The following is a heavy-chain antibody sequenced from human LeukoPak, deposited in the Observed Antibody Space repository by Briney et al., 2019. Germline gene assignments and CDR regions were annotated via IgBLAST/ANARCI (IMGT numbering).Heavy chain of an antibody. CDR3: ARDFDY. CDR2: INPSGGT. Sequence: ASVKVSCKASGYTFTPYYVHWVRQAPGQGLEWMEIINPSGGTSYAQKFQDRVTMTRDTSTSSVYMELSSLRSEDTAVYYCARDFDYWGQGTLVTVSS. J-gene: IGHJ4*02. V-gene: IGHV1-46*01. CDR1: GYTFTPYY.